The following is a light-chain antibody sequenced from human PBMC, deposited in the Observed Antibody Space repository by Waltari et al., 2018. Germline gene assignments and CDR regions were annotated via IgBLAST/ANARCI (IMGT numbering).Light chain of an antibody. J-gene: IGLJ1*01. CDR2: EVN. Sequence: QSALTQPDSVPGSPAQSITISCTGRSSDVGNYNLVSWYQHHPGKAPKLIIFEVNQRPSGVSNRFSGSKSGNTASLTISGLQAEDEADYHCCSYAGNSIYVFGTGTKVTVL. CDR1: SSDVGNYNL. CDR3: CSYAGNSIYV. V-gene: IGLV2-23*02.